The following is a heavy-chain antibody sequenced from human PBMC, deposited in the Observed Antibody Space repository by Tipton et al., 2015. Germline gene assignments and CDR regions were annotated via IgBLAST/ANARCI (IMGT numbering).Heavy chain of an antibody. CDR2: IKDDGTTK. Sequence: SLRLSCAASGFIFSRFWMSWLRQAPGEGLEWVANIKDDGTTKNYVDSVKGRFTISRDNAANLLYLQMNSLRADDTAVYYCARHYGDYSFALDVWGRGTTVTVSS. V-gene: IGHV3-7*03. CDR3: ARHYGDYSFALDV. J-gene: IGHJ6*02. D-gene: IGHD3-16*01. CDR1: GFIFSRFW.